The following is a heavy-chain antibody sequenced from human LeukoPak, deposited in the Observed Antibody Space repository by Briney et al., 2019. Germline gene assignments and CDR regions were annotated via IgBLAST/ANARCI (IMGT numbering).Heavy chain of an antibody. CDR1: GGTFSSYA. J-gene: IGHJ6*02. CDR3: AGESSSWRGRAYYYYGMDV. V-gene: IGHV1-69*13. CDR2: IIPIFGTA. Sequence: ASVKVSCKASGGTFSSYAISWVRQAPGQGLEWMGGIIPIFGTANYAQKFQGRVTITADESTSTAYMELSSLRSEDTAVYYCAGESSSWRGRAYYYYGMDVWGQGTTVTVSS. D-gene: IGHD6-13*01.